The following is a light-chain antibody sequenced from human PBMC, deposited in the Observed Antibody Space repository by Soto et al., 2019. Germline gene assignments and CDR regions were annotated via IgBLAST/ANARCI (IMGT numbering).Light chain of an antibody. Sequence: DIQMTQSPSSLSASVEDRVIITCRASQSISNHLNWYQQKPGKAPKILIFAASILQIGVPSRFSGSRSGPDFTHTISSLQPEDFATYYCQQSYSSPPTFGQGTKVEIK. J-gene: IGKJ1*01. CDR3: QQSYSSPPT. CDR2: AAS. CDR1: QSISNH. V-gene: IGKV1-39*01.